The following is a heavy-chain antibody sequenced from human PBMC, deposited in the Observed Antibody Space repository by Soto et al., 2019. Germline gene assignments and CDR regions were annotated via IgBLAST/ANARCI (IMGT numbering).Heavy chain of an antibody. V-gene: IGHV1-58*01. D-gene: IGHD3-10*01. Sequence: ASVKVSCKASGFTFTSSAVQWVRQARGQRLEWIGWIVVGSGNTNYAQKFQERVTITRDMSTSTAYMELSSLRSEDTAVYYCAADRSYYYGSGSSGWGQGTLVTVSS. CDR1: GFTFTSSA. CDR3: AADRSYYYGSGSSG. CDR2: IVVGSGNT. J-gene: IGHJ4*02.